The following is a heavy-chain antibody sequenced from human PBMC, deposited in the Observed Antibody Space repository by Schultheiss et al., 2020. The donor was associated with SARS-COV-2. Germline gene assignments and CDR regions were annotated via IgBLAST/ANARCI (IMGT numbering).Heavy chain of an antibody. Sequence: SETLSLTCTVSGGSISSYYWSWIRQPPGKGLEWIGYIYYSGSTNYNPSLKSRVTISVDTSKNQFSLKLNSVTAADTAVYYCARPHYCSATFCTGPFQYWGQGNVVTVSS. CDR2: IYYSGST. CDR1: GGSISSYY. CDR3: ARPHYCSATFCTGPFQY. D-gene: IGHD2-15*01. V-gene: IGHV4-59*12. J-gene: IGHJ1*01.